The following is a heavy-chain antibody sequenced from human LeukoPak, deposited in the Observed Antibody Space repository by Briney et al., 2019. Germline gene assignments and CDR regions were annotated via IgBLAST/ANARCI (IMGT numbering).Heavy chain of an antibody. CDR2: IRTTAEGAKYA. D-gene: IGHD3-9*01. CDR3: ATDQRYAFDY. V-gene: IGHV3-48*02. CDR1: GFSLTDYL. Sequence: SGGSPRLSCATSGFSLTDYLMNWVRQAPGKRLEWISNIRTTAEGAKYAYYADSVKGRVTISRDDGKNTLYLHMNSLRDDDTAVYYCATDQRYAFDYWGQGILVTVSS. J-gene: IGHJ4*02.